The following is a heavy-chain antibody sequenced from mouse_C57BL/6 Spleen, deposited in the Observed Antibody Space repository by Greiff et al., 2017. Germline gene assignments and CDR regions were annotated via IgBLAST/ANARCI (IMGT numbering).Heavy chain of an antibody. CDR1: GYTFTSYW. Sequence: QVQLQQSGAELVKPGASVKLSCKASGYTFTSYWMHWVKQRPGQGLEWIGMIHPNSGSTNYNEKFKSKATLTVDKSSSTAYMQLSSLTSEDSAVYYCARAGYAGYFDYWGQGTTLTVSS. CDR3: ARAGYAGYFDY. J-gene: IGHJ2*01. CDR2: IHPNSGST. D-gene: IGHD2-2*01. V-gene: IGHV1-64*01.